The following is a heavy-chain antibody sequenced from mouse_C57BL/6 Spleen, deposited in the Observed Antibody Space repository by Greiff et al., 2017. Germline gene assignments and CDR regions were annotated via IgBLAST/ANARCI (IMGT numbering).Heavy chain of an antibody. CDR3: ANSYDYEDYFDY. D-gene: IGHD2-4*01. Sequence: QVQLKQSGPELVKPGASVKISCKASGYSFTSYYIHWVKQRPGQGLEWIGWIYPGSGNTKYNEKFKGKATLTADTSSSTAYMQLSSLTSEDSAVYYYANSYDYEDYFDYWGQGTTLTVSS. J-gene: IGHJ2*01. CDR2: IYPGSGNT. CDR1: GYSFTSYY. V-gene: IGHV1-66*01.